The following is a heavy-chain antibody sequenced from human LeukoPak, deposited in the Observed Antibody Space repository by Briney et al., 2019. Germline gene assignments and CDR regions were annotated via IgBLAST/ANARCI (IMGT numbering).Heavy chain of an antibody. D-gene: IGHD4-23*01. J-gene: IGHJ4*02. CDR3: ARAQLLRLENFLDY. V-gene: IGHV3-48*03. CDR1: GFTSSNYE. CDR2: ISRGGSDI. Sequence: VGSLRLSCAASGFTSSNYEMNWVRQAPGQGLEWGSYISRGGSDIYYADSVKGRFTISSDNAKNSVYLQMNSLRAEETAVYYCARAQLLRLENFLDYWGQGTLVTVSS.